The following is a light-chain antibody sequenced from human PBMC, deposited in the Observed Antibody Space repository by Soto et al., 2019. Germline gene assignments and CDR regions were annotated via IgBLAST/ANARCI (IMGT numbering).Light chain of an antibody. J-gene: IGLJ2*01. CDR2: EVT. CDR3: ASYGGRNYFL. Sequence: QSALTQPPSASGAPGQSVTISCTGTSSDVGDYNYVSWYQQHPGKVPKLIIFEVTKRPSGVPDRFSGSKSGNTASLTVSGLQAEDEADYYCASYGGRNYFLFGGGTKLTVL. V-gene: IGLV2-8*01. CDR1: SSDVGDYNY.